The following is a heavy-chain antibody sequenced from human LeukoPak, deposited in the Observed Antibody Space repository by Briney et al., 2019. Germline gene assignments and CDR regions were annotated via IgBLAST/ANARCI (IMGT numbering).Heavy chain of an antibody. CDR2: INHSGST. CDR3: ARSRIPIFGVVSDY. Sequence: PSETLSLTCAVYGGSFSGYYWSWIRQPPGKGLEGIGEINHSGSTNYNPSLKSRVTISVDTSKNQFSLKLSSVTAADTAVYYCARSRIPIFGVVSDYWGQGTLVTVSS. J-gene: IGHJ4*02. V-gene: IGHV4-34*01. D-gene: IGHD3-3*01. CDR1: GGSFSGYY.